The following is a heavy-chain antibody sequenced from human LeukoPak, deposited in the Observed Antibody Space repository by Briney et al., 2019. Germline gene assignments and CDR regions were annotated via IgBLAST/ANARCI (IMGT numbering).Heavy chain of an antibody. J-gene: IGHJ4*02. CDR3: ARDWNYYDTSGYHRPFDY. V-gene: IGHV1-69*13. D-gene: IGHD3-22*01. CDR2: IIPIFGTA. CDR1: GYTFTSYA. Sequence: SVKVSCKASGYTFTSYAISWVRQAPGQGLEWMGGIIPIFGTANYAQKFQGRVTITADESTSTAYMELSSLRSEDTAVYYCARDWNYYDTSGYHRPFDYWGQGTLVTVSS.